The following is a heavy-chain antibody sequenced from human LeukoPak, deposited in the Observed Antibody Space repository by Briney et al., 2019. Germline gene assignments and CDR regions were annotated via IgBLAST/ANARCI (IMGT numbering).Heavy chain of an antibody. CDR2: VYYNVTT. J-gene: IGHJ6*03. CDR3: ARAYIATRHPISYRYSYYMDV. CDR1: GGSISYFY. D-gene: IGHD6-6*01. Sequence: SETLSLTCTISGGSISYFYWTWIRQSPGKGLEWIGNVYYNVTTNYNPSLKSRVTISVDTSKNQFSLKLNSATAADTAVYFCARAYIATRHPISYRYSYYMDVWGKGTTVTVSS. V-gene: IGHV4-59*01.